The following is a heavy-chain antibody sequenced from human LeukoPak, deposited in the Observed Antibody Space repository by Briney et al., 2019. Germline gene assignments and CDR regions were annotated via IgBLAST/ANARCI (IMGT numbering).Heavy chain of an antibody. D-gene: IGHD3-22*01. CDR1: GFTFGNAW. CDR2: IKRKTDGGTT. CDR3: TTDYYDSSGYSSVY. V-gene: IGHV3-15*01. J-gene: IGHJ4*02. Sequence: PGGSPRLSCAASGFTFGNAWMSWVRQAPGKGLDWVGRIKRKTDGGTTDYAAPVKGRFTISRDDSTNTLYLQMNSLKTEDTAVYYCTTDYYDSSGYSSVYWGQGTLVTVSS.